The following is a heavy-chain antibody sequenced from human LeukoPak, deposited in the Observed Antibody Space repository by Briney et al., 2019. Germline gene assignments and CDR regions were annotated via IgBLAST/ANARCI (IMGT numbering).Heavy chain of an antibody. CDR1: GGSISSYY. CDR2: VYHSGST. V-gene: IGHV4-59*12. Sequence: SETLSLTCTVSGGSISSYYWSWIRQPPGKGLEWIGYVYHSGSTYYNPSLKSRVTISLDRSKSQFSLELNSVTAADTAVYYCARAGTGVYSTDYWGQGTLVTVSS. J-gene: IGHJ4*02. CDR3: ARAGTGVYSTDY. D-gene: IGHD2-8*01.